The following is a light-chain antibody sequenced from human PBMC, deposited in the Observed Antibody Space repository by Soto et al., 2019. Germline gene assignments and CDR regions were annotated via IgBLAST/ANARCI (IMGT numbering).Light chain of an antibody. Sequence: DVPLTQSPSFLSASVGDRVTITCRASQGISTYLAWYQQKPGKAPKLLMYAASTLHSGVPSRFSGSGAGTEFTLTSSSLQPEDFASYCCLLLILYPRPFGGGTKVEIK. CDR3: LLLILYPRP. J-gene: IGKJ4*01. V-gene: IGKV1-9*01. CDR2: AAS. CDR1: QGISTY.